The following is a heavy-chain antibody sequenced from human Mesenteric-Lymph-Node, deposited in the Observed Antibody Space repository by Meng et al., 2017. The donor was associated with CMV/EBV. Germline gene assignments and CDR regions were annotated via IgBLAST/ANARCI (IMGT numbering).Heavy chain of an antibody. V-gene: IGHV4-39*07. Sequence: SETLSLTCTVSGASLTSGTYHWGWIRQPPGKGLECIGSIHYSGSTYYNPSLKSRAAISVDTSKNQFSLELTSVTAADTAMYYCARGKRWLQQTFDYWGQGTLVTVSS. J-gene: IGHJ4*02. D-gene: IGHD5-24*01. CDR1: GASLTSGTYH. CDR2: IHYSGST. CDR3: ARGKRWLQQTFDY.